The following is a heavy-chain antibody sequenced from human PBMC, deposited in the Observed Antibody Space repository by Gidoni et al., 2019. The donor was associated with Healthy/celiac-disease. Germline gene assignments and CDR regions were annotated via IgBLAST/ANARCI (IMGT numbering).Heavy chain of an antibody. D-gene: IGHD3-3*01. V-gene: IGHV4-34*01. CDR2: INHSGST. CDR1: GGSFSGYY. CDR3: ARVRWVGVVITHYYYYGMDV. Sequence: QVQLQQWGAGLLKPSETLSLTCAVYGGSFSGYYWSWIRQPPGKGLEWIGEINHSGSTNYNPSLKSRVTISVDTSKNQFSLKLSSVTAADTAVYYCARVRWVGVVITHYYYYGMDVWGQGTTVTVSS. J-gene: IGHJ6*02.